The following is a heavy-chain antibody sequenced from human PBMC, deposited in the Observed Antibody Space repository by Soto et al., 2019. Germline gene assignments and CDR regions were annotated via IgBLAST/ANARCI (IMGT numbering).Heavy chain of an antibody. CDR2: ISYDGSNK. CDR1: GFTFSSYA. V-gene: IGHV3-30-3*01. D-gene: IGHD6-19*01. CDR3: ARDLVIAVAGLYYYYGMDV. J-gene: IGHJ6*02. Sequence: GGSLRLSCAASGFTFSSYAVHWVRQAPGKGLEWVAVISYDGSNKYYADSVKGRFTISRDNSKNTLYLQMNSLRAEDTAVYYCARDLVIAVAGLYYYYGMDVWGQGTTVTVSS.